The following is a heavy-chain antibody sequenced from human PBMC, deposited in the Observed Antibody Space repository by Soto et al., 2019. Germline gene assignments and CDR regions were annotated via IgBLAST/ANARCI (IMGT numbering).Heavy chain of an antibody. Sequence: GASVKVSCKASGYTFTSYDINWVRQATGQGLEWMGWMNPNSGNTGYAQKFQGRVTMTRNTSISTAYMELSSLRSEDTAVYYCARGPAYCSSTSCSLPDYWGQGTLVTVSS. CDR1: GYTFTSYD. J-gene: IGHJ4*02. CDR3: ARGPAYCSSTSCSLPDY. CDR2: MNPNSGNT. D-gene: IGHD2-2*01. V-gene: IGHV1-8*01.